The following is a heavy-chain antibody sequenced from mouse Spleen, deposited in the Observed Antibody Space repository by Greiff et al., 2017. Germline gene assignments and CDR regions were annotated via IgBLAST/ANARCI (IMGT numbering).Heavy chain of an antibody. V-gene: IGHV1-82*01. J-gene: IGHJ1*01. CDR3: ARYPSLGPYWYFDV. Sequence: VQLQQSGPELVKPGASVKISCKASGYAFSSSWMNWVKQRPGKGLEWIGRIYPGDGDTNYNGKFKGKATLTADKSSSTAYMQLSSLTSEDSAVYFCARYPSLGPYWYFDVWGAGTTVTVSS. CDR1: GYAFSSSW. D-gene: IGHD4-1*01. CDR2: IYPGDGDT.